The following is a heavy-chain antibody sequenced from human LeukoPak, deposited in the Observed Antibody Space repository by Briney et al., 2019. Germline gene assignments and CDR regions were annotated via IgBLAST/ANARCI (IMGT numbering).Heavy chain of an antibody. CDR3: AREGLDTISVSYDAYYYYGMDV. D-gene: IGHD5-18*01. CDR1: AFTFSSYW. V-gene: IGHV3-74*01. Sequence: GGSLRLSCAASAFTFSSYWMHWVRQAPGKGLVWVSRINSDGSSTIYADSVKGRFTISRDNAKNTLYLQMDSLRAEDTAVYYCAREGLDTISVSYDAYYYYGMDVWGQGTTVTVSS. J-gene: IGHJ6*02. CDR2: INSDGSST.